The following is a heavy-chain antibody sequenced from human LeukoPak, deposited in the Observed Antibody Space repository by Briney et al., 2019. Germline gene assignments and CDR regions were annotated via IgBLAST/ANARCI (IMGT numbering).Heavy chain of an antibody. CDR2: IWYDGSNK. J-gene: IGHJ4*02. CDR1: GFTLSSYG. D-gene: IGHD2-15*01. V-gene: IGHV3-33*06. CDR3: AQDCSGGSCYGDY. Sequence: GGSLRLSCAASGFTLSSYGMHWVRQAPGKGLEWVAVIWYDGSNKYYADSVKGRFTISRDNSKNTLYLQMNSLRAEDTAVYYCAQDCSGGSCYGDYWGQGTLVTVSS.